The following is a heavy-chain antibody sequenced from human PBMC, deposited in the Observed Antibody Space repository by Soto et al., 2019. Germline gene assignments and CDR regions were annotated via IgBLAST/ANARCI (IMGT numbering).Heavy chain of an antibody. CDR3: TTDAEWGI. Sequence: GGSLRLSCAASGFTFSNAWMNWVRQAPGKGLEWVGRIKSKNDGGATEFNTPVKDRFTISRDDSRDTLYLQMSSLKIEDTAVYYCTTDAEWGIWGQGTKVTVSS. CDR2: IKSKNDGGAT. J-gene: IGHJ3*02. CDR1: GFTFSNAW. D-gene: IGHD2-8*01. V-gene: IGHV3-15*07.